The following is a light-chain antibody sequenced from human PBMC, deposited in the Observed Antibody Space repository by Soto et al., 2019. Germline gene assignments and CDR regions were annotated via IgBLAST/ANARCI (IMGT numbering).Light chain of an antibody. Sequence: DIQLTQSPSFLSASVGDRVTITCRASPGISSYLAWYQQKPGKAPKLLIYAASTLRSGVPSRFSGSGSGTEFTLTISSLQPEDFATYYCQQLNSYPRLTFGGGTKVEMK. CDR1: PGISSY. CDR3: QQLNSYPRLT. CDR2: AAS. V-gene: IGKV1-9*01. J-gene: IGKJ4*01.